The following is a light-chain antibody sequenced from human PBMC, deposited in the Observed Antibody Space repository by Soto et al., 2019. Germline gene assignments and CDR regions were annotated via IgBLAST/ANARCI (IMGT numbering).Light chain of an antibody. Sequence: DIQLTQSPSTLSASVGDRVTITCRASQRIGRGVAWYQQKPGKAPKVLIYDASNLASGVPSRFSGSGYGTEFTLTISSLQPEDFAIYSCQQYSSAWYSFGQGTKVDIK. CDR3: QQYSSAWYS. J-gene: IGKJ2*03. V-gene: IGKV1-5*01. CDR1: QRIGRG. CDR2: DAS.